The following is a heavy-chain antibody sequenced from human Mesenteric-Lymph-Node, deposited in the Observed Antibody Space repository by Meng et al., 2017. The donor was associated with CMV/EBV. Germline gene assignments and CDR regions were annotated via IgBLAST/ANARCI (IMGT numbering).Heavy chain of an antibody. Sequence: GESLKISCAVSGFTVSNNHVAWVRQVPGKGLEWVSLIYDKGITYYTDSVKGRLTISRDSSTNTVDLQMNSLRADDTAVYYCHGFGKNSYWGQGTLVTVSS. D-gene: IGHD3-3*01. V-gene: IGHV3-53*01. CDR3: HGFGKNSY. J-gene: IGHJ4*02. CDR2: IYDKGIT. CDR1: GFTVSNNH.